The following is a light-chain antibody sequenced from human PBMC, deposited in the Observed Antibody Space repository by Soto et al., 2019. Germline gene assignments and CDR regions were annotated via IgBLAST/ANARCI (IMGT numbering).Light chain of an antibody. V-gene: IGLV2-11*01. Sequence: QSALTQPRSVSGSLGQSVTISCTGTSSDVGEYDYVSWYQHSPGKAPKLMIYDVNKRPSGVPVRFSGSKSGNTASLTISGLQAEDEADYYCCSYAGSNTFVLLGGGTKVTVL. CDR1: SSDVGEYDY. CDR3: CSYAGSNTFVL. CDR2: DVN. J-gene: IGLJ2*01.